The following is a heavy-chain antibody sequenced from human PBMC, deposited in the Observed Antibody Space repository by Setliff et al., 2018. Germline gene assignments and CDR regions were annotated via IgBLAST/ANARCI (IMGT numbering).Heavy chain of an antibody. J-gene: IGHJ4*01. V-gene: IGHV4-39*07. D-gene: IGHD3-22*01. CDR3: ARDFELLDNYDVRGVFFDY. CDR2: ISYSGST. Sequence: LSLTCTVSGGSIGSTTYYWGWIRQPPGKGLEWIGSISYSGSTYYNPSLESRVTISVDTSKNQFSLRLRSVTAADTAVYFCARDFELLDNYDVRGVFFDYWGPGTLVTVSS. CDR1: GGSIGSTTYY.